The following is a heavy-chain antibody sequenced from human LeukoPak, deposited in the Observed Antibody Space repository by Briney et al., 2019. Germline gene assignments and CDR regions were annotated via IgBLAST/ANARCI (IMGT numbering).Heavy chain of an antibody. Sequence: SETLSLTCTVSGGSISSYYWSWIRQPPGKGLEWIGYIYYSGSTNYNPSLKSRVTISVDTSKNQFSLKLSSVTAADTAVYYCAHLGSGWIFDYWGQGTLVTVSS. CDR1: GGSISSYY. CDR3: AHLGSGWIFDY. J-gene: IGHJ4*02. D-gene: IGHD6-19*01. V-gene: IGHV4-59*01. CDR2: IYYSGST.